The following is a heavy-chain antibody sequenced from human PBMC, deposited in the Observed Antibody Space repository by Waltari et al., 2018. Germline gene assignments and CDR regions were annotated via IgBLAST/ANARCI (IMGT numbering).Heavy chain of an antibody. CDR2: IYYSGST. V-gene: IGHV4-59*11. CDR3: ARGTVTGAFDI. J-gene: IGHJ3*02. CDR1: GGSISSHY. Sequence: QVQLQESGPGLVKPSETLSLTCTVSGGSISSHYWSWIRQPPGKGLEWIGYIYYSGSTNYNPSLKSRVTISVDTAKNQFSRKLSSVTAADTAVYYCARGTVTGAFDIWGQGTMVTVSS. D-gene: IGHD4-17*01.